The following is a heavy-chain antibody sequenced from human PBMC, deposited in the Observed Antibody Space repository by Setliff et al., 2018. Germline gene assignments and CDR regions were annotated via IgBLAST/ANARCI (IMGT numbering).Heavy chain of an antibody. J-gene: IGHJ5*02. CDR3: ALRRGNEWHLVRWFDP. D-gene: IGHD6-6*01. V-gene: IGHV2-70*11. CDR2: IDWDDDK. CDR1: GFSLSTSGMC. Sequence: SGPTLVNPTQTLTLTCTFSGFSLSTSGMCVGWIRQPPGKALEWLARIDWDDDKYYSTSLKTRLTITKDSSKSQVFLTMTNMDPVDTATYYCALRRGNEWHLVRWFDPWGPGIQVTVSS.